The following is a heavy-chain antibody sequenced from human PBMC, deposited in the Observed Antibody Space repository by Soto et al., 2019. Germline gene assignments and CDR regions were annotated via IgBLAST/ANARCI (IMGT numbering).Heavy chain of an antibody. J-gene: IGHJ6*02. Sequence: QLQLQESGSGLVKPSQTLSLTCAVSGGPISSGGYSWSWIRQPPGKGLEWIGYIYHSGSTYYNPSLKRRVTISVDRSKNQFSLKLSSVTAADTAVYYCARAHYGDYGYGMDVWGQGTTVTVSS. CDR2: IYHSGST. D-gene: IGHD4-17*01. CDR3: ARAHYGDYGYGMDV. CDR1: GGPISSGGYS. V-gene: IGHV4-30-2*01.